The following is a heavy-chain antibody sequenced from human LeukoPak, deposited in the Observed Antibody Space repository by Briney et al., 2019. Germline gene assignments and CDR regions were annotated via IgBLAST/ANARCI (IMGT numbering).Heavy chain of an antibody. Sequence: GGSLRLSCAASGFTFSSYIMNWVRQAPGKGLEWVSSISSSSSYIYYADSVKGRFTISRDNAKNSLYLQMNSLRAEDTAVYYCARARIQLWLPDYWGQGTLVTVSS. J-gene: IGHJ4*02. CDR2: ISSSSSYI. CDR1: GFTFSSYI. V-gene: IGHV3-21*01. D-gene: IGHD5-18*01. CDR3: ARARIQLWLPDY.